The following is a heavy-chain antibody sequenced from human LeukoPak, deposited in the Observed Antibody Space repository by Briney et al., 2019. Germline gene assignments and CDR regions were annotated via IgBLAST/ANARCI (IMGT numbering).Heavy chain of an antibody. D-gene: IGHD5-12*01. Sequence: GGSLRLSCAASGFTFSTYNMNWVRQAPGKGLEWVSSISSSSSYIYCADSVKGRFTISRDNAKNSLYLQMNSLRAEDTAVYYCARGNSGYDYFFDYWGQGTLVTVSS. J-gene: IGHJ4*02. CDR3: ARGNSGYDYFFDY. CDR1: GFTFSTYN. V-gene: IGHV3-21*01. CDR2: ISSSSSYI.